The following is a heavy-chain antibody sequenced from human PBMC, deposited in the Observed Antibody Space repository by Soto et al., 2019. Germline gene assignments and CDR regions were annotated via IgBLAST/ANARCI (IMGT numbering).Heavy chain of an antibody. CDR3: ARHLIAYCSGSYPGGY. V-gene: IGHV5-51*01. CDR1: GYSFTSYW. CDR2: IYPGDSDT. J-gene: IGHJ4*02. Sequence: GASLKISCQGSGYSFTSYWIGWVRQMPGKGLEWMGIIYPGDSDTRYSPSFQGQVTISADKSISTAYLQWSSLKASDTAMYYCARHLIAYCSGSYPGGYWGQGTLVPVSS. D-gene: IGHD3-10*01.